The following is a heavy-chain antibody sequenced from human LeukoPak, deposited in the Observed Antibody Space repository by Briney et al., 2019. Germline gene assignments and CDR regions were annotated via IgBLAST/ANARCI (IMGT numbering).Heavy chain of an antibody. Sequence: GGSLRLSCAASGFSFSRHGMHWVRQAPGKGLEWVAVIGDTGRAKYYADSVEGRFTASRDNSKNTLYLEMNSLRYDDTALYYCAREAAWGNWYFDLWGRGTLVTVSS. CDR1: GFSFSRHG. V-gene: IGHV3-30*03. D-gene: IGHD3-16*01. CDR2: IGDTGRAK. CDR3: AREAAWGNWYFDL. J-gene: IGHJ2*01.